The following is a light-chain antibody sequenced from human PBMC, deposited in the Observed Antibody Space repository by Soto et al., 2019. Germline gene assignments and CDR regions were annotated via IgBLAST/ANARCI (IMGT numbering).Light chain of an antibody. V-gene: IGKV3-20*01. CDR1: QSVSSSY. CDR3: HLYGSSPPRT. CDR2: GAS. Sequence: EIVLTQSPGTLSLSPGERATLSCRASQSVSSSYLAWYQQTPGQAPRLLIYGASSRATGIPDRFSGSGSGRDFTLTISRLEPEDFAVYYCHLYGSSPPRTFGQGTELEI. J-gene: IGKJ2*01.